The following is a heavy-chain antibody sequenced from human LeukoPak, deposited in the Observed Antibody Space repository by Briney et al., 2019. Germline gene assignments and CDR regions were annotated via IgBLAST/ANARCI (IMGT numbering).Heavy chain of an antibody. CDR2: INPNSGGT. Sequence: GASVKVSCKASGYTFTGYYMHWVRQAPGQGLEWMGRINPNSGGTNYVQKFQGRVTMTRDTSISTAYMELSRLRSDDTAVYYCARGSRWQQLVRGWFDPWGQGTLVTVSS. CDR1: GYTFTGYY. D-gene: IGHD6-13*01. CDR3: ARGSRWQQLVRGWFDP. J-gene: IGHJ5*02. V-gene: IGHV1-2*06.